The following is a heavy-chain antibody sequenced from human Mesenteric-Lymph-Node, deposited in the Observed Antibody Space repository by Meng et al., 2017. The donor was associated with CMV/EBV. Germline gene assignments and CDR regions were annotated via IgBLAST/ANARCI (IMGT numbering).Heavy chain of an antibody. CDR2: INSDGSST. J-gene: IGHJ4*02. Sequence: GGSLRLSCAASGFTFSSYWMHWVRQAPGKGLVWVSRINSDGSSTSYADSVKGRFTISRDNSKNTLYLQMNSLRAEDTAVYYCAKDRHPVDSGSYYYFDYWGQGTLVTVSS. D-gene: IGHD1-26*01. CDR3: AKDRHPVDSGSYYYFDY. CDR1: GFTFSSYW. V-gene: IGHV3-74*01.